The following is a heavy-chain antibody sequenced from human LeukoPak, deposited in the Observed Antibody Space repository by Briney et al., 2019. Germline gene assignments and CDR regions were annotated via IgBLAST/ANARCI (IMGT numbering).Heavy chain of an antibody. J-gene: IGHJ4*02. V-gene: IGHV3-33*06. D-gene: IGHD3-3*01. CDR1: GFTFSSYV. CDR2: IRNDGSNK. Sequence: GGSLRLSCATSGFTFSSYVMHWVRQAPGEGLEWVAVIRNDGSNKNYADSVKGRFTISRDNSKNTLYLQMNSLRAEDTAVYYCSKDRGVFGVAYSLDYWGQGTLVTVSS. CDR3: SKDRGVFGVAYSLDY.